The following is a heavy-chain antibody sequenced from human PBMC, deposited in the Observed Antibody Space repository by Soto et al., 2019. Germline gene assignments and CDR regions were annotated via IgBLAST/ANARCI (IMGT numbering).Heavy chain of an antibody. V-gene: IGHV1-69*01. Sequence: QVQLVQSGAEVKEPGSSVKVSCKASGVTINSFAVTWVRQAPGQGFQWLGGITPLFETTNYAQNFQGRVTITADESTTTSYMELRGLASEDTAVYYCARGYGGYFDDWGQGTLVIVSS. CDR3: ARGYGGYFDD. J-gene: IGHJ4*02. D-gene: IGHD4-17*01. CDR1: GVTINSFA. CDR2: ITPLFETT.